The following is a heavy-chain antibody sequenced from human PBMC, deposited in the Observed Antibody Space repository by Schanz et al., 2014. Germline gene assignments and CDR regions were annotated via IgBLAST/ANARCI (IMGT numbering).Heavy chain of an antibody. CDR2: IWSDGTNE. CDR1: GFIFRSFG. J-gene: IGHJ5*02. V-gene: IGHV3-33*06. Sequence: QGQLVESGGGVVQPGKSLRLSCATSGFIFRSFGIHWVRQAPGKGLEWVAVIWSDGTNEYYADSVKGRFTISGDSSKYTVYLQMNSLRADDTAVYYCAKAADWPVTRFDPWGQGTLVTVSS. CDR3: AKAADWPVTRFDP. D-gene: IGHD3-9*01.